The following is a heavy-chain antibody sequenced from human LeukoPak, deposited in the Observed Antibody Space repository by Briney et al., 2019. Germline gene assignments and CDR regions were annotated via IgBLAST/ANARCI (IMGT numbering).Heavy chain of an antibody. CDR2: IYHRGST. Sequence: SETLSLTCAVSGGSISSSNWWSWVRQPPGKGLEWFGVIYHRGSTNYNPSLKSRVTISVDKSKNQFSLKLSSVTAADTAVYYCARVGFTMVRGVIITSYFDYWGQGTLVTVSS. CDR3: ARVGFTMVRGVIITSYFDY. J-gene: IGHJ4*02. V-gene: IGHV4-4*02. D-gene: IGHD3-10*01. CDR1: GGSISSSNW.